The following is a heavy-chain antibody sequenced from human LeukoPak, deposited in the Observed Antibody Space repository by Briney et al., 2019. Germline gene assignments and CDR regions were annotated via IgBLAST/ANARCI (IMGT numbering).Heavy chain of an antibody. J-gene: IGHJ5*02. CDR1: GFNFGSYY. Sequence: GGSLRLSCAASGFNFGSYYMTWIRQAPGKGLEWVSVISDSGDNTYYADSVKGRFTVSRDNSRDTLHLQMNSLRSEDTALYYCAKKIGTGPGHNWFDPWGQGTLVTVSS. CDR2: ISDSGDNT. CDR3: AKKIGTGPGHNWFDP. D-gene: IGHD2-8*02. V-gene: IGHV3-23*01.